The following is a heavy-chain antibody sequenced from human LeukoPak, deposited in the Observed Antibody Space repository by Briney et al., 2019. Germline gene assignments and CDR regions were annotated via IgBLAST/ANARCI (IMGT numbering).Heavy chain of an antibody. CDR1: GFTFSSYG. CDR2: ISYDGSNK. CDR3: AKGSSVWSYWYFDL. D-gene: IGHD6-19*01. Sequence: GGSLRLSCAASGFTFSSYGMHWVRQAPGKGLEWVAVISYDGSNKYYADSVKGRFTISRDNSKNTLYLQMNSLTAEDTAVYYCAKGSSVWSYWYFDLWGRGTLVTVSS. J-gene: IGHJ2*01. V-gene: IGHV3-30*18.